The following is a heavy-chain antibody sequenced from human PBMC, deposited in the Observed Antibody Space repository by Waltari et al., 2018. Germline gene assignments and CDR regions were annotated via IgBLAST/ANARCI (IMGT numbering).Heavy chain of an antibody. CDR3: ARDRVVGATGWGY. V-gene: IGHV7-4-1*02. D-gene: IGHD1-26*01. CDR1: GYTFTNFA. Sequence: QVQLVQSESELKKPGASVKIACKAAGYTFTNFAIDWLRQAPGQGLGWMGWISTATGNPTYARDFTGRFDFSLDTSVSTAYLQISSLKTEDTAVYFCARDRVVGATGWGYWGQGTLVTVSS. CDR2: ISTATGNP. J-gene: IGHJ4*02.